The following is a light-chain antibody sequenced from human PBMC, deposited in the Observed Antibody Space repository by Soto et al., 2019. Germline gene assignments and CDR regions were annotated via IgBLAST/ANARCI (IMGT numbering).Light chain of an antibody. J-gene: IGKJ5*01. CDR3: MQSTQLPPT. CDR2: EVS. CDR1: PSLLHITGETF. Sequence: DVVMTHTPLSLSVAPGQPASISCKSSPSLLHITGETFRFGYLQKTGQSPQLLIYEVSTRVSGVPDRFSGSGSGTDFTLEISRVETDDVGIYYCMQSTQLPPTFGQGTRLEIK. V-gene: IGKV2D-29*02.